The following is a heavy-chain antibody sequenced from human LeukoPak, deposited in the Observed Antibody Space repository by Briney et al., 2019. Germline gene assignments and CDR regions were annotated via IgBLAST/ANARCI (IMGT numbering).Heavy chain of an antibody. J-gene: IGHJ4*02. CDR3: ARRSYGSGSYYDGGEDY. D-gene: IGHD3-10*01. Sequence: PSETLSLTCTVSGGSISSYYWSWIRQPPGKGLEWIGYIYYSGSTNYNPSLKSRVTISVDTSMNQFSLKLSSVTAADTAVYYCARRSYGSGSYYDGGEDYWGQGTLVTVSS. V-gene: IGHV4-59*08. CDR2: IYYSGST. CDR1: GGSISSYY.